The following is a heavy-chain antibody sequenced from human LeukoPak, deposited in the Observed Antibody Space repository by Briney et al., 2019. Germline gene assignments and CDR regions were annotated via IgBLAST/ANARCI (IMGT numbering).Heavy chain of an antibody. CDR1: GYTFTSYG. Sequence: GASVKVSCKASGYTFTSYGISWVRQAPGQGREWMGWISAYNGNTNYAQKLQGRVTMTTDTSTSTAYMELRSLRSDDTAVYYCARGPPMVRGVILNWFDPWGQGTLVTVSS. V-gene: IGHV1-18*01. D-gene: IGHD3-10*01. CDR3: ARGPPMVRGVILNWFDP. J-gene: IGHJ5*02. CDR2: ISAYNGNT.